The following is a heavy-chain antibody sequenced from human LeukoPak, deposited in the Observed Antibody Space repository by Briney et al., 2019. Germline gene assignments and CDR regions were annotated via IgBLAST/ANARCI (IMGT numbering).Heavy chain of an antibody. CDR1: GGSISSYY. Sequence: SETLSLTCTVSGGSISSYYWSWIRQPPGKGLEWIGYIYYSGSTNYSPSLKSRVTISVDTSKNQFSLKLSSVTAADTAVYYCARLPFFGDHYYYYMDVWGKGTTVTVSS. V-gene: IGHV4-59*01. CDR2: IYYSGST. D-gene: IGHD4-17*01. J-gene: IGHJ6*03. CDR3: ARLPFFGDHYYYYMDV.